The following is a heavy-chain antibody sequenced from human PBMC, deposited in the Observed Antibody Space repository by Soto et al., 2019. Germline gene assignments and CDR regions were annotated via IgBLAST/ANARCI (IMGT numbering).Heavy chain of an antibody. D-gene: IGHD1-26*01. V-gene: IGHV1-69*06. J-gene: IGHJ4*02. CDR2: VIPMYDSV. CDR1: GYNFNIYG. CDR3: ASWRSYSGSYCFDY. Sequence: QVQLVQSGAEVKKPGASVKVSCKASGYNFNIYGINWVRQAPGRGLEWMGQVIPMYDSVNYAESFQGRVTITADKSTNIAYMELSSLRSEDTALYFCASWRSYSGSYCFDYWGQGTLVIVSS.